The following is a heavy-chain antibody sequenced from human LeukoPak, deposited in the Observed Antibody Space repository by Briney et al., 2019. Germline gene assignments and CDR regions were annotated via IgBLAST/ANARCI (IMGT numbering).Heavy chain of an antibody. J-gene: IGHJ6*02. V-gene: IGHV1-69*04. CDR1: GGTFSSYA. CDR2: IIPILGIA. CDR3: ARAEGWLPSYGMDV. Sequence: ASVKVSCKASGGTFSSYAISWVRQAPGQGLEWMGRIIPILGIANYAQKFQGRVTITADKSTSTAYMELSSLRSGDTAVYYCARAEGWLPSYGMDVWGQGTTVTVSS. D-gene: IGHD5-24*01.